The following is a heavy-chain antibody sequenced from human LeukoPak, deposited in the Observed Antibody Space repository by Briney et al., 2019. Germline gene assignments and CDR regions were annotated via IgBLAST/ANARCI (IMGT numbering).Heavy chain of an antibody. Sequence: GGSLRLSCAVSGFTFSNYWMSWVRQAPGKGLEWVANIKQDGSEKYYVDSVKGRFTISRDNAKNSLYLQMNSLRAEDTAVYYCARDGSWGQGTTVTVSS. J-gene: IGHJ6*02. CDR1: GFTFSNYW. V-gene: IGHV3-7*01. CDR3: ARDGS. CDR2: IKQDGSEK.